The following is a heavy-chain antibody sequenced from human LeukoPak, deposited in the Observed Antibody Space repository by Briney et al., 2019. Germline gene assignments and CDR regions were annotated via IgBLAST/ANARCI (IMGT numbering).Heavy chain of an antibody. CDR1: GFTFSTYS. V-gene: IGHV3-48*01. CDR2: ISSNSRTM. D-gene: IGHD4-17*01. CDR3: AKVSTVTSNFDY. Sequence: GGSLRLSCAASGFTFSTYSMNWVRQAPGKGLEWLSSISSNSRTMYYADSVRGRFTISRDNSKNTLYLQMNSLRAEDTAIYYCAKVSTVTSNFDYWGQGTLVTVSS. J-gene: IGHJ4*02.